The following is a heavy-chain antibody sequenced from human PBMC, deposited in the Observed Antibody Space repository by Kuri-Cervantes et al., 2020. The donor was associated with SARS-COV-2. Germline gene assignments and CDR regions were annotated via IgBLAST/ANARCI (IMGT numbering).Heavy chain of an antibody. D-gene: IGHD5-24*01. V-gene: IGHV4-4*07. CDR3: ARSRDGYSYNC. CDR1: GGSISNYY. Sequence: SETLSLTCTVSGGSISNYYWSWIRQPAGKGLEWIGRVYPSGGTNNNPSLKRRVTMSVDTSKNQFSLKLTSVTAADTAVYYCARSRDGYSYNCWGQGTLVTVSS. CDR2: VYPSGGT. J-gene: IGHJ4*02.